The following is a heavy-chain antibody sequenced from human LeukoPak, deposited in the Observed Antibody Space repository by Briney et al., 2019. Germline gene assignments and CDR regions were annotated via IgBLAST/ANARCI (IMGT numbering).Heavy chain of an antibody. CDR3: ATARNFRFEY. Sequence: GGSLRLSCATSGLTFRTTWMHWVRQAPGKGLMWVSRVNGEGTTIDYADSVKGRFTVSRDYAKNTLFLQMNNLRTEDTALYFCATARNFRFEYWGQGSLVIVSA. CDR2: VNGEGTTI. D-gene: IGHD1-7*01. CDR1: GLTFRTTW. V-gene: IGHV3-74*01. J-gene: IGHJ4*02.